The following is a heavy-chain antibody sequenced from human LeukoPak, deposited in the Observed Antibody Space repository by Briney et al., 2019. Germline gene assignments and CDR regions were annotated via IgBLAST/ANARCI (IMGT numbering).Heavy chain of an antibody. CDR1: GVSISSGSYY. D-gene: IGHD3-22*01. V-gene: IGHV4-61*02. CDR2: IYTSGST. CDR3: AKTSSFYYAGSVYVFDP. Sequence: PSETLSLTCTVSGVSISSGSYYWSWIRQPAGKGLEWIGRIYTSGSTNYNPSLKSRVTISVDTSKNQFSLKLSSVTAADTAVYYCAKTSSFYYAGSVYVFDPWGQGTLVTVAS. J-gene: IGHJ5*02.